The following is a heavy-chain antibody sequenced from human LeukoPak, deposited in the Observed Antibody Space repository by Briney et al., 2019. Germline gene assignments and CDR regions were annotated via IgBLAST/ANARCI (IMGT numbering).Heavy chain of an antibody. D-gene: IGHD3-10*01. CDR3: AKASAVRGIIPTYYFDY. CDR1: GFTFSSYG. CDR2: ISYDGSNK. V-gene: IGHV3-30*18. J-gene: IGHJ4*02. Sequence: GGSLRLSCAASGFTFSSYGMHWVRQAPGKGLEWVAVISYDGSNKYYADSVKGRFTISRDNSKNTVYLQMNSLRAEDTAVYYCAKASAVRGIIPTYYFDYWGQGILVTVSS.